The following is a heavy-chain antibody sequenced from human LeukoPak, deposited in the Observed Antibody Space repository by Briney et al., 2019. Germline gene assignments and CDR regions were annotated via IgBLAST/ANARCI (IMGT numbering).Heavy chain of an antibody. Sequence: TSETLSLTCAVYGGSFSGYYWSWIRQPPGKGLEWIGEINHSGSTNYNPSLKSRVTISVDTSKNQFSLKLSSVTAADTAVYYCARGLRFLEWSYSANWVDPWGQGTLVTVSS. V-gene: IGHV4-34*01. CDR3: ARGLRFLEWSYSANWVDP. J-gene: IGHJ5*02. CDR1: GGSFSGYY. CDR2: INHSGST. D-gene: IGHD3-3*01.